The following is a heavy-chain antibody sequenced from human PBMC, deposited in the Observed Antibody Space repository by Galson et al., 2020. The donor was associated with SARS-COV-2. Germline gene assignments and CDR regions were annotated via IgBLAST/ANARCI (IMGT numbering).Heavy chain of an antibody. CDR2: IWYDGNKK. J-gene: IGHJ4*02. V-gene: IGHV3-33*01. D-gene: IGHD2-15*01. Sequence: TGGSLRLSCAASGFTFSYYGMHWVRRAPGKGLEWVAVIWYDGNKKYYADSVQGRFTISRDNSKNTLYLQMNSLRAEDSAVYYCARYYTDYSVVDHLGQGTLVTVSS. CDR1: GFTFSYYG. CDR3: ARYYTDYSVVDH.